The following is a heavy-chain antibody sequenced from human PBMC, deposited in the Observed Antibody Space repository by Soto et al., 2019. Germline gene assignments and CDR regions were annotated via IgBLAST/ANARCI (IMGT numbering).Heavy chain of an antibody. Sequence: GSLRLSCAASGFTVSNSYMNWVRQVPGKGLEWVASISSGSSDTWYADSVKGRFIISRDNAQNSLFLQMNTLRPEDTAMYYCARVAYWGPGTQVTVSS. V-gene: IGHV3-21*01. CDR3: ARVAY. CDR1: GFTVSNSY. J-gene: IGHJ4*02. CDR2: ISSGSSDT.